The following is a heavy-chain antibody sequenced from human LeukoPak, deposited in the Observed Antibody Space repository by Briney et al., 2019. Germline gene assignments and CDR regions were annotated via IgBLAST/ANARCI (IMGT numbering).Heavy chain of an antibody. CDR1: GFTFDDYA. CDR3: AKAPRGYSYGIDY. Sequence: GRSLRLSCAASGFTFDDYAMHWVRQAPGKGLEWVSGISWNSGSIGYADSVKGRFTISRDNAKNSLYLQMYSLRAEDTALYYCAKAPRGYSYGIDYWGQGTLVTVSS. CDR2: ISWNSGSI. D-gene: IGHD5-18*01. J-gene: IGHJ4*02. V-gene: IGHV3-9*01.